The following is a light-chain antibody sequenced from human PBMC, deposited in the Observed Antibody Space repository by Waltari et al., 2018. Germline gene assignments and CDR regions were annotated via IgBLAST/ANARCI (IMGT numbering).Light chain of an antibody. Sequence: SYVLTQPPSVSVAPGQTARITCGGDNIGRKSVHWYQQRPGQAPVMVVYDDSARPSGIHDRFSGSNSGNTVTLTISRVEAGDEADYYCEVWDSNSDHYVFAPGTRVTVL. CDR1: NIGRKS. J-gene: IGLJ1*01. CDR2: DDS. CDR3: EVWDSNSDHYV. V-gene: IGLV3-21*02.